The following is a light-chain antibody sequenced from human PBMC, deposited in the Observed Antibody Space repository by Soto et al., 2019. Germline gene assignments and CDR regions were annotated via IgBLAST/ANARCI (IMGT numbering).Light chain of an antibody. V-gene: IGKV1-5*03. J-gene: IGKJ1*01. Sequence: MTQSPSTLSASVGDSVTLTCRASQSIGSWVAWYQQKPGRAPNLLIHKASHLESGVPSRFSGSGSGTEFTLTISSLQPGDFATYYCQHYNSYPWTFGQGTKVDI. CDR1: QSIGSW. CDR3: QHYNSYPWT. CDR2: KAS.